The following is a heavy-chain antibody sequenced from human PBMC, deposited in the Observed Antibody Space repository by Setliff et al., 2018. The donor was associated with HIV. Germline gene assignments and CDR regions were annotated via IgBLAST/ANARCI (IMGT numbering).Heavy chain of an antibody. CDR1: GFTFSDHY. CDR2: MHHSGST. J-gene: IGHJ1*01. D-gene: IGHD3-22*01. V-gene: IGHV4-34*08. CDR3: AFNYYDTRDSYAP. Sequence: PGGSLRLSCAASGFTFSDHYMTWIRQAPGKGLEWIGTMHHSGSTYYNPSLKSRVAIFIDTSKNQFSLRLSSVTAADTAQYYCAFNYYDTRDSYAPWGQGTLVTVSS.